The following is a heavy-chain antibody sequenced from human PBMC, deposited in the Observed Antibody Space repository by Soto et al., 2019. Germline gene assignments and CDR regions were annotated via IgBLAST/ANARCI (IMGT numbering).Heavy chain of an antibody. D-gene: IGHD2-15*01. CDR1: GYTFTSYD. Sequence: QVQLVQSGAEVKKPGASVKVSCKASGYTFTSYDINWVRQATGQGLEWMGWMNPNSGNTGYAQKFQGRVTMTRNTSISTAYMELSSLRSEDTAVYYCARGLPSRRAADNWFDPWGQGTLVTVSS. CDR3: ARGLPSRRAADNWFDP. J-gene: IGHJ5*02. V-gene: IGHV1-8*01. CDR2: MNPNSGNT.